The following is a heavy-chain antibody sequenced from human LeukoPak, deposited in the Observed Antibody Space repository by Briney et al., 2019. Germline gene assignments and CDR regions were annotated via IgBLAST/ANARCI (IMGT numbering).Heavy chain of an antibody. D-gene: IGHD4-17*01. CDR1: GGSISSGSYY. CDR2: IYTSGST. CDR3: ATTATVTPQPYYYYYYMDV. Sequence: SQTLSLTCTVSGGSISSGSYYWSWIRQPAGKGLEWIGRIYTSGSTNYNPSLKSRVTIPVDTSKNQFSLKLSSVTAADTAVYFCATTATVTPQPYYYYYYMDVWGKGTTVTISS. J-gene: IGHJ6*03. V-gene: IGHV4-61*02.